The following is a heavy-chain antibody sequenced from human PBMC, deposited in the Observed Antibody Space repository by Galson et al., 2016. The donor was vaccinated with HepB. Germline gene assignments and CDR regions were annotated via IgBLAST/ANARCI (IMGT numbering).Heavy chain of an antibody. CDR2: IIPIFATA. CDR3: ARGSDFGDYFLDY. J-gene: IGHJ4*02. Sequence: SVKVSCKASGGTFSNYALSWVRQAPGQGLEWVGGIIPIFATANYAQRFQGRVTISADESTSTAYMELSSLRSEDTAVYYCARGSDFGDYFLDYWGQGTLVTVSS. V-gene: IGHV1-69*13. CDR1: GGTFSNYA. D-gene: IGHD4-17*01.